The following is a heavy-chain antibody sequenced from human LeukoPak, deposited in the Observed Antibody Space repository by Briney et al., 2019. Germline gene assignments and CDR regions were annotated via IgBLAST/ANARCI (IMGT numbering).Heavy chain of an antibody. D-gene: IGHD2-8*01. V-gene: IGHV4-39*01. Sequence: SETLSLTCTVSGGSISSSSYYWGWIRQPPGKGLEWIGSIYYSGSTYYNPSLKSRVTISVDTSKNQFSLKLSSVTAADTAVYYCARVGRYCTNGVRYNMDVWGKGTTVTVSS. J-gene: IGHJ6*03. CDR2: IYYSGST. CDR3: ARVGRYCTNGVRYNMDV. CDR1: GGSISSSSYY.